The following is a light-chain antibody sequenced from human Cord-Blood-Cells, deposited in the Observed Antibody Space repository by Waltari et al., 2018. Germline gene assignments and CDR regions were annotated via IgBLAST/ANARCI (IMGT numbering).Light chain of an antibody. CDR2: GAS. V-gene: IGKV3-20*01. Sequence: EIVLTQSPGTLSLSPGERATLSCTASQSVSSSYLAWYQQKPGQAPRLLIYGASSRATGIPDRFSGSVSGTDFTLTISRLEPEDFAVYYCQQYGSSPPMYTFGQGTKLEIK. CDR1: QSVSSSY. CDR3: QQYGSSPPMYT. J-gene: IGKJ2*01.